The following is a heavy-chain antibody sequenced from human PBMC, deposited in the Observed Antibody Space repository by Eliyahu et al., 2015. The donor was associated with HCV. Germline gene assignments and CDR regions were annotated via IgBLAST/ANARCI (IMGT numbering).Heavy chain of an antibody. CDR3: ARSTVTNGNYYYYYGMDV. CDR2: IIPIFGTA. D-gene: IGHD4-11*01. V-gene: IGHV1-69*06. CDR1: GGTFSSYA. J-gene: IGHJ6*02. Sequence: EVKKPGSSVKVSCKASGGTFSSYAISWVRQAPGQGLEWMGGIIPIFGTANYAQKFQGRVTITADKSTSTAYMELSSLRSEDTARYYCARSTVTNGNYYYYYGMDVWGQGTTVTVSS.